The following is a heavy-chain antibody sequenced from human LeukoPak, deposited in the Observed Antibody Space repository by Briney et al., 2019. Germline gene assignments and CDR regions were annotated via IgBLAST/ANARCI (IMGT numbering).Heavy chain of an antibody. CDR3: SRDISSSTRAFDV. CDR1: GFSLTTYE. CDR2: ITSDGSPT. V-gene: IGHV3-48*03. J-gene: IGHJ3*01. Sequence: GGSLRLSCAASGFSLTTYEMTWVRQAPGKRLEWVSFITSDGSPTFYADSVKGRFTIFRDTAKNSLYLQMNNLRGEDTAIYYCSRDISSSTRAFDVWGQGTMVTVSS. D-gene: IGHD2-15*01.